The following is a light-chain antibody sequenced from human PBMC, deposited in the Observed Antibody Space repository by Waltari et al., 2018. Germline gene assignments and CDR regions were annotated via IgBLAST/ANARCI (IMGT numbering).Light chain of an antibody. V-gene: IGLV1-40*01. CDR1: GSNIGAGYA. CDR3: QSYDTTLSVV. J-gene: IGLJ3*02. CDR2: GSS. Sequence: QSVLTQPPSVSGAPGQRVTISCTGSGSNIGAGYAVHWYQQVPRAAPKLLIYGSSRRPLGVPDRFFGATSGTSASLAITGLQAEDEAVCYCQSYDTTLSVVFGGGTKLTVL.